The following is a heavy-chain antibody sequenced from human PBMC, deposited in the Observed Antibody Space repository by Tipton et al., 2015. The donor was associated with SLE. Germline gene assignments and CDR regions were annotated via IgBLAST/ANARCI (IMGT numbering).Heavy chain of an antibody. CDR3: TRGPYCSVDSCYRGMAV. Sequence: TLSLTCAVYGGSFSGYYWSWIRQPPGKGLEWIGEINHSGSTNYNPSLKSRVTISVDTSKNQFSLNLRSVTAADTAVYYCTRGPYCSVDSCYRGMAVWGQGTTVTVSS. J-gene: IGHJ6*02. CDR1: GGSFSGYY. V-gene: IGHV4-34*01. D-gene: IGHD2-15*01. CDR2: INHSGST.